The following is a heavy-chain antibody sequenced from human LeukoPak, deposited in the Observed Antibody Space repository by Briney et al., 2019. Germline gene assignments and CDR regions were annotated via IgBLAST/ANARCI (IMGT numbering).Heavy chain of an antibody. Sequence: HPGGSLRLSCAASGFTFSSYSMNWVRQAPGKGLEWVSYISSSSTIYYADSVKGRFTISRDNAKNSLYLQMNSLRAEDTAVYYCARDRGRIQLLAYWGQGTLVTVSS. V-gene: IGHV3-48*04. CDR2: ISSSSTI. CDR1: GFTFSSYS. CDR3: ARDRGRIQLLAY. J-gene: IGHJ4*02. D-gene: IGHD5-18*01.